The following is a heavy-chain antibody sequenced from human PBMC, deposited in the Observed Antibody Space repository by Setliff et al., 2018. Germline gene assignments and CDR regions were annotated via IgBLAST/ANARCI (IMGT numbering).Heavy chain of an antibody. Sequence: ASVKVSCKASGYTFTGYYMYWVRQAPGQGLEWMGRINPNSGGTNYAQKFQGRVTMTRDTSISTVYMELSRLRSDDTAVYYCAKVNNRFWSGYYPYYYGMDVWGQGTTVTVSS. CDR1: GYTFTGYY. CDR3: AKVNNRFWSGYYPYYYGMDV. V-gene: IGHV1-2*06. D-gene: IGHD3-3*01. J-gene: IGHJ6*02. CDR2: INPNSGGT.